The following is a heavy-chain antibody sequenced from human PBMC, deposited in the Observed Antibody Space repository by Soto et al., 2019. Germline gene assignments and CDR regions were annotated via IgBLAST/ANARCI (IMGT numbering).Heavy chain of an antibody. Sequence: ASVKVSCKASGYTFTGYYMHWVRQAPGQGLEWMGWINPNSGGTNYAQKLQGWVTMTGDTSISTAYMELSRLRSDDTAVYYCARDLGDSSSWYTHYYYYGMDVWGQGTTVTVSS. V-gene: IGHV1-2*04. CDR2: INPNSGGT. J-gene: IGHJ6*02. D-gene: IGHD6-13*01. CDR3: ARDLGDSSSWYTHYYYYGMDV. CDR1: GYTFTGYY.